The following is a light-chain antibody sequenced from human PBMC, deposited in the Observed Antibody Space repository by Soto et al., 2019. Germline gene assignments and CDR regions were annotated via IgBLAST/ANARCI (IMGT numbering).Light chain of an antibody. J-gene: IGLJ3*02. CDR1: SGHSSYA. Sequence: QLVLTQSPSASASLGASVKLTCTLSSGHSSYAIAWHQQQPEKGPRYLMKLNSDGSHRKGDGIPDRFSGSSAGAERYLTISSLQSGDEADYYCQTWGTGIRVFGGGTKLTVL. CDR3: QTWGTGIRV. V-gene: IGLV4-69*01. CDR2: LNSDGSH.